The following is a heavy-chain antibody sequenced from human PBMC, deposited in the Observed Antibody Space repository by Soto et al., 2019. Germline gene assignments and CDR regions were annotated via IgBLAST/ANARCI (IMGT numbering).Heavy chain of an antibody. CDR2: ISYDGSNK. D-gene: IGHD3-10*01. CDR1: GFTFSSYG. J-gene: IGHJ6*02. V-gene: IGHV3-30*03. Sequence: QVQLVESGGGVVQPGRSLRLSCAASGFTFSSYGMHWVRQAPGKGLEWVAVISYDGSNKYHADSVKGRFTISRDNSKNTLYLQMNSLRAEDTAVYYCARAGGSGSYYKSYYYYGMDVWGQGTTVTVSS. CDR3: ARAGGSGSYYKSYYYYGMDV.